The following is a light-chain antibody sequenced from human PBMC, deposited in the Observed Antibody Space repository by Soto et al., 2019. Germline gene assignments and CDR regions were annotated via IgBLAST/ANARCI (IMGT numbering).Light chain of an antibody. J-gene: IGLJ1*01. CDR2: EVT. CDR3: NSFTSTSTYV. CDR1: SSDVGGYNY. V-gene: IGLV2-14*01. Sequence: QSALTQPASVSGSPGQSITISCTGTSSDVGGYNYVSWYQQHPGKAPKLMIYEVTNRPSGVSNRFSGSKSDNTASLTISGLQAEDEADYYCNSFTSTSTYVFGTGTKVPS.